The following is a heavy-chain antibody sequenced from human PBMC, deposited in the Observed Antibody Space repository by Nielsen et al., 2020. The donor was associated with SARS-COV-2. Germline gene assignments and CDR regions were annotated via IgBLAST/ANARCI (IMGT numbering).Heavy chain of an antibody. CDR1: GFTFSGSA. D-gene: IGHD2-2*01. Sequence: GGSLRLSCAASGFTFSGSAMHWVRQASGKGLEWVGRIRSKANSYATAYAASVKGRFTISRDDSKNTAYLQMNSLKTEDTAVYYCTSTDIVVVPAGGMDVWGQGTTVTVSS. CDR3: TSTDIVVVPAGGMDV. CDR2: IRSKANSYAT. V-gene: IGHV3-73*01. J-gene: IGHJ6*02.